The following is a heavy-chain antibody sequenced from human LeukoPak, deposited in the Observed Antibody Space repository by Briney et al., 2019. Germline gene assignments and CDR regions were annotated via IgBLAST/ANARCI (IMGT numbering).Heavy chain of an antibody. CDR2: INHSGST. D-gene: IGHD5-12*01. CDR3: ASGGYDPRFFDY. CDR1: GGSFSGYY. J-gene: IGHJ4*02. V-gene: IGHV4-34*01. Sequence: SETLSLTCAVYGGSFSGYYWSWIRQPPGKGLEWIGEINHSGSTNYNPSLKSRVTISVDTSKNQFSLKLSSVTAADTAVYYCASGGYDPRFFDYGGQGTLDTASS.